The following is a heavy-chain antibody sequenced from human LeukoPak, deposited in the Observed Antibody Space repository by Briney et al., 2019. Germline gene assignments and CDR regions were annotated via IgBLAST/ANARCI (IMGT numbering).Heavy chain of an antibody. CDR2: IYNTGST. Sequence: SETLSLTCTVSGVSISSYGWSWIRQPPGKGLEWIGDIYNTGSTHYNPSLKSRVTISVDTSKNQFSLKLSSVTAADTAVYYCARRVDLWGRGTLVTVSS. CDR3: ARRVDL. CDR1: GVSISSYG. J-gene: IGHJ2*01. V-gene: IGHV4-59*08.